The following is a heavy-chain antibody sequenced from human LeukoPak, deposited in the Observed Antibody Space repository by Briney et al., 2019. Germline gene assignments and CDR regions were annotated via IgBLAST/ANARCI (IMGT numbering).Heavy chain of an antibody. V-gene: IGHV3-21*01. Sequence: GGSLRLSCAASGFTFSSYSMNWVRQAPGKGLEWVSSISSSSSYIYYADSVKGRFTISRDNAKNSLYLQMNSLRAEDTAVYYCAREGCSGGSCYFDYWGQGTLVTVSS. CDR2: ISSSSSYI. J-gene: IGHJ4*02. CDR1: GFTFSSYS. D-gene: IGHD2-15*01. CDR3: AREGCSGGSCYFDY.